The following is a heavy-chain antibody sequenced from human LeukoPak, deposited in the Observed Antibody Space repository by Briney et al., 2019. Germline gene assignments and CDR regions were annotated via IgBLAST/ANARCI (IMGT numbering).Heavy chain of an antibody. V-gene: IGHV4-59*01. CDR2: IYYSGST. Sequence: SETLSLTCTVSGGSISSYYWSWIRQPPGKGLEWIGYIYYSGSTNYNPSLKSRVTISVDTSKNQFSLKLSSVTAADTAVYYCARVSPVLRFWEWPNWFDPWGQGTLVTVSS. J-gene: IGHJ5*02. CDR3: ARVSPVLRFWEWPNWFDP. D-gene: IGHD3-3*01. CDR1: GGSISSYY.